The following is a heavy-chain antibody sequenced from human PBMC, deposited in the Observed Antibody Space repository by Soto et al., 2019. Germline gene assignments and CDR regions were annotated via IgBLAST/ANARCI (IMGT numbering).Heavy chain of an antibody. J-gene: IGHJ4*02. CDR1: GFTFSNYR. D-gene: IGHD2-2*01. CDR3: ARMQCTATGCYSYHFDV. Sequence: PGGSLRLSCAVSGFTFSNYRMNWVRQAPGKGLEWVSFISRSSSNIAYADSVKGRFTISRDNAKNSLFLQMNSLRDEDTAVYYCARMQCTATGCYSYHFDVWGQGTQVTDSS. CDR2: ISRSSSNI. V-gene: IGHV3-48*02.